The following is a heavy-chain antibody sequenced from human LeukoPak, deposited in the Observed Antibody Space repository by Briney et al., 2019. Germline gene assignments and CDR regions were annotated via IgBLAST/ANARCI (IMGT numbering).Heavy chain of an antibody. CDR1: GFTFTSYW. V-gene: IGHV3-74*01. CDR2: INNDGSST. Sequence: GGSLRLSCAASGFTFTSYWMQWVRQAPGEGLVWVSCINNDGSSTNYADSVKGRFTISRDNSKNMLYLQMNSLRAEDTAVYYCARGGAPGDYYYYGMDVWGQGTTVTVSS. CDR3: ARGGAPGDYYYYGMDV. D-gene: IGHD1-26*01. J-gene: IGHJ6*02.